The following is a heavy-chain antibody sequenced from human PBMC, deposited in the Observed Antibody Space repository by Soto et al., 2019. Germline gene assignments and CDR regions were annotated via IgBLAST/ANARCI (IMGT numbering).Heavy chain of an antibody. CDR2: ISGSANYI. J-gene: IGHJ4*02. V-gene: IGHV3-23*01. CDR3: ARATKGTGSKFDV. CDR1: GFIFNTYG. Sequence: GGSLRLSCAASGFIFNTYGMSWVRQAPGKGLEWVATISGSANYIYYSDSVKGRFTISRDSTKNTLFLQMNSLSADDTALYFCARATKGTGSKFDVWGQGTQVTVSS. D-gene: IGHD3-10*01.